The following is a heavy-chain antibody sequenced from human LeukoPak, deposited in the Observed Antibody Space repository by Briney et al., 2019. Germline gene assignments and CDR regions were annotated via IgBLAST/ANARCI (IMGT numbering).Heavy chain of an antibody. Sequence: ASVKVSCKASGYTFTGYYMHWVRQAPGQGLEWMGWINTNSGGTNYAQKFQGRVTMTRDTSIRTAYMELSRLRSDDTAVYYCARVPGLLWFGELSKYYFDYWGQGTLVTVSS. V-gene: IGHV1-2*02. D-gene: IGHD3-10*01. J-gene: IGHJ4*02. CDR2: INTNSGGT. CDR1: GYTFTGYY. CDR3: ARVPGLLWFGELSKYYFDY.